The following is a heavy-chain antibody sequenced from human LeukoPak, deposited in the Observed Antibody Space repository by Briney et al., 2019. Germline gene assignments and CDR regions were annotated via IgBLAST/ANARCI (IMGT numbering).Heavy chain of an antibody. V-gene: IGHV3-66*01. J-gene: IGHJ4*02. CDR1: GFIVSSSY. CDR2: IYNGDTT. Sequence: GGSLRLSCAASGFIVSSSYMSWVRQAPGKGLEWVSFIYNGDTTYYADSVKGRFSISRDNSQYTLYLQMNSLRAEDSDLYYCARVIVGANYFDCWGQGTLVTVSS. CDR3: ARVIVGANYFDC. D-gene: IGHD1-26*01.